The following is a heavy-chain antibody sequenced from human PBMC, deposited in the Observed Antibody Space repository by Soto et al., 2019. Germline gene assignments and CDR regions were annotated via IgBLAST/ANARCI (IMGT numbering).Heavy chain of an antibody. CDR2: IYPGDSDT. V-gene: IGHV5-51*01. D-gene: IGHD4-17*01. CDR1: GYSFTSYW. Sequence: GESLKISCKGSGYSFTSYWIGWVRQMPGKGLEWMGIIYPGDSDTRYSPSFQGQVTISADKSISTAYLQWGSLKASDTAMYYCARLTNRHGDYFRFAVSFYYYGMDVWGQGTTVTVSS. CDR3: ARLTNRHGDYFRFAVSFYYYGMDV. J-gene: IGHJ6*02.